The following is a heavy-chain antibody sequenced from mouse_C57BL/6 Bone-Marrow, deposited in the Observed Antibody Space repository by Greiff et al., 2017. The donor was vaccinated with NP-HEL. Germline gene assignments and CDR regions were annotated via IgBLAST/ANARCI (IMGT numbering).Heavy chain of an antibody. CDR3: ARGHGNYWYFDV. CDR2: IHPNSGST. D-gene: IGHD2-1*01. Sequence: PGQGLEWIGMIHPNSGSTNYNEKFKSKATLTVDKSSSTAYMQLSSLTSEDSAVYYCARGHGNYWYFDVWGTGTTVTVSS. V-gene: IGHV1-64*01. J-gene: IGHJ1*03.